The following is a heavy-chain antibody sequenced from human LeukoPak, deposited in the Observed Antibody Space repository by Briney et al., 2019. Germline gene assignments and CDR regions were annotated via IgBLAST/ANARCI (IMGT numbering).Heavy chain of an antibody. D-gene: IGHD3-22*01. CDR2: IIPIFGTA. J-gene: IGHJ4*02. Sequence: SVKVSCKVSGYTLTELSMHWVRQAPGQGLEWMGGIIPIFGTANYAQKFQGRVTITADESTSTAYTELSSLRSEDTAVYYCARGSSYDSSGYWGQGTLVTVSS. CDR3: ARGSSYDSSGY. CDR1: GYTLTELS. V-gene: IGHV1-69*13.